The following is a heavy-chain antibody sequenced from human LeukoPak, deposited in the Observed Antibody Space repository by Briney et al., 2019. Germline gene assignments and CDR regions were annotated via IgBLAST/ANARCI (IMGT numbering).Heavy chain of an antibody. CDR3: ARRAGDYSHPYDY. Sequence: GGSLRLSCAASGLTVSSNCMSWVRQAPGKGLEWVSFIYSGGSTYYADSVKGRFTISRDNSKNTVHLQMNSLRAEDTAMYYCARRAGDYSHPYDYWGQGTLVTVSS. V-gene: IGHV3-53*01. CDR1: GLTVSSNC. D-gene: IGHD3-22*01. CDR2: IYSGGST. J-gene: IGHJ4*02.